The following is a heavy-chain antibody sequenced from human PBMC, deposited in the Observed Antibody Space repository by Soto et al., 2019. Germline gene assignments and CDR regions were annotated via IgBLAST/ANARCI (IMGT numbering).Heavy chain of an antibody. CDR2: IIPIFGSA. CDR1: GGTFSNYA. CDR3: AKDGGKDGYFGTWFDP. D-gene: IGHD5-12*01. J-gene: IGHJ5*02. Sequence: QVQLVQSGAEVKKPGSSVKVSCKASGGTFSNYAITWVRQAPGQGLEWLGRIIPIFGSANYAQKCQGRVTITADESTPRAYMELSSLRSDDTAVYYCAKDGGKDGYFGTWFDPWGQGTLVTVSS. V-gene: IGHV1-69*15.